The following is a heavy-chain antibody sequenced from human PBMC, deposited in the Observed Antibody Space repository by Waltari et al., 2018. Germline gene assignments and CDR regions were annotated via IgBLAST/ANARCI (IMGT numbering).Heavy chain of an antibody. CDR3: ARDSNARGSYYYYALDV. Sequence: QVQLVQSGVEVKRPGASVKVSFKTSGYSFTGHHITQVRHAPGHGLECVCGIKPQPGGTGMARKFTGRVTMTRDTSSRTVFMELRRLTHDETAVYFCARDSNARGSYYYYALDVWGQGTTVTVSS. V-gene: IGHV1-2*02. CDR1: GYSFTGHH. D-gene: IGHD3-16*01. J-gene: IGHJ6*02. CDR2: IKPQPGGT.